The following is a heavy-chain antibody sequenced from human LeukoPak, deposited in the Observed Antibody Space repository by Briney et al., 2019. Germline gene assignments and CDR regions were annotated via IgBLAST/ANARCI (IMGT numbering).Heavy chain of an antibody. D-gene: IGHD3-22*01. CDR2: IYYSGST. J-gene: IGHJ4*02. Sequence: PSETLSLTCTVSGGSFSSSSYYWAWIRQPPGTGLEWIGSIYYSGSTYHNPSLKSRVTISVDTSKNQFSLRLSSVTAADTAVYYCARHGRRRIGLTMIVVYYFDCWGQGTLVTVSS. CDR1: GGSFSSSSYY. V-gene: IGHV4-39*01. CDR3: ARHGRRRIGLTMIVVYYFDC.